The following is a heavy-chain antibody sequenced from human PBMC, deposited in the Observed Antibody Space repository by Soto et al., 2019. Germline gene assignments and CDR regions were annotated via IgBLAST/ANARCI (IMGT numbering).Heavy chain of an antibody. V-gene: IGHV3-74*01. J-gene: IGHJ4*02. CDR2: INMDGSST. CDR3: ARGPRGVYGNDY. CDR1: GFTFSNDW. Sequence: EVQLVESGGGLVQPGGSLRLSCAASGFTFSNDWMHWVSQAAGKGLVWVSRINMDGSSTNYADSVKGRFTISRDNAKNTLYLQMNSLRVDDTAIYFCARGPRGVYGNDYWGQGALVTVSS. D-gene: IGHD2-8*02.